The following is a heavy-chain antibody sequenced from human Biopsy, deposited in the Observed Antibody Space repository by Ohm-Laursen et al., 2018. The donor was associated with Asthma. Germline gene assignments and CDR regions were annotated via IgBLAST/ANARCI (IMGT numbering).Heavy chain of an antibody. J-gene: IGHJ6*02. CDR1: GYTFNSAG. D-gene: IGHD3-10*01. CDR2: IRVYNGNT. CDR3: ARAVDYSHYYGIDV. V-gene: IGHV1-18*01. Sequence: GASVKVSCKTSGYTFNSAGFTWVRQAPGQGLEWMGWIRVYNGNTKVAQKLQDRVTMITDTSTSTAYMELRSLRSDDTAVYFCARAVDYSHYYGIDVWGQGTTVTVS.